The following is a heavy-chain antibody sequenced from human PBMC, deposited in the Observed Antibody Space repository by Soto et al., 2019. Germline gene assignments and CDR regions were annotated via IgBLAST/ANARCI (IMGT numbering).Heavy chain of an antibody. CDR3: PRGGGDYQEFCFYYPMHV. V-gene: IGHV4-59*01. Sequence: QVQLQESGPGLVKPSETLSLTCTVSGGSISSYYWSWIRQPPGKGLEWIGYIYSSGSTNYNPSLKPRVTSPVDTSNDQFSRKLRSVTAAHTAVYYCPRGGGDYQEFCFYYPMHVCGKGSTV. CDR2: IYSSGST. D-gene: IGHD4-17*01. CDR1: GGSISSYY. J-gene: IGHJ6*03.